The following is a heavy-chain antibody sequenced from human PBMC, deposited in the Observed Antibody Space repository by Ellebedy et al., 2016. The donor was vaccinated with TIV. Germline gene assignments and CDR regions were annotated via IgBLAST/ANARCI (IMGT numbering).Heavy chain of an antibody. CDR2: ISSSRRTI. CDR1: GFTFTTYA. J-gene: IGHJ3*02. Sequence: GGSLRLSXVASGFTFTTYAMSWVRQAPGKGLEWVSYISSSRRTIYYADSVKGRFTISRDNAKNSLYLQMNSLRAEDTAVYYCAAAAGAGDDAFDIWGQGTMVTVSS. V-gene: IGHV3-48*01. CDR3: AAAAGAGDDAFDI. D-gene: IGHD6-13*01.